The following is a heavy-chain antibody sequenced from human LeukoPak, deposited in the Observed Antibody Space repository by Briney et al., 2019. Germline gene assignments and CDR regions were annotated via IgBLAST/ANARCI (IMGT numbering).Heavy chain of an antibody. CDR1: GFTFRIYA. Sequence: PGGSLRLSCAASGFTFRIYAMTWVRQAPGRGLEWVSGISGSGGFTYYADSVRGRFTIARDNSKNTLYLQMNSLRAEDTAVYYCAKGGDSSGYYQHYSDYWGQGTLVTVSS. CDR3: AKGGDSSGYYQHYSDY. J-gene: IGHJ4*02. V-gene: IGHV3-23*01. CDR2: ISGSGGFT. D-gene: IGHD3-22*01.